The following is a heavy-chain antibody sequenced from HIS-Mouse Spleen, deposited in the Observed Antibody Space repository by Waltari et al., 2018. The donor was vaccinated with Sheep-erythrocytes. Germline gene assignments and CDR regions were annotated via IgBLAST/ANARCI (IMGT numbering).Heavy chain of an antibody. CDR2: VLPILGIA. V-gene: IGHV1-69*04. D-gene: IGHD1-26*01. J-gene: IGHJ4*02. CDR3: AQTGATTPHFDY. Sequence: QVQLVQSGAEVKKPGSSVKVSCKASGGTFSSYAISWVRQAPGQGLEWMGRVLPILGIANFAQKFQGRVTITADKSTSTAYMGLSSLRSEDTAVYYCAQTGATTPHFDYWGQGTLVTVSS. CDR1: GGTFSSYA.